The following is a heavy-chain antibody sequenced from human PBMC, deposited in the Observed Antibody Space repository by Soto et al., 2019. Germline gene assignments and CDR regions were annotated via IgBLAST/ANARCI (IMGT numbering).Heavy chain of an antibody. CDR1: GGTFNNYG. Sequence: QVQLVQSGAEVKKPGSSVKVSCKASGGTFNNYGMGWVRQAPGQGLEWMGGIIPMIGRTNYAQKFQGRLTLTADASRSTAYMELRSLRSDDTAVYYCASWGYDVLTGYSYDDWGQGTLVTVSS. CDR2: IIPMIGRT. V-gene: IGHV1-69*01. J-gene: IGHJ4*02. CDR3: ASWGYDVLTGYSYDD. D-gene: IGHD3-9*01.